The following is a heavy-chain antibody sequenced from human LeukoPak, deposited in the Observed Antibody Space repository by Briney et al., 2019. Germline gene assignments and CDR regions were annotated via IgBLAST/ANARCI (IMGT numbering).Heavy chain of an antibody. CDR3: ASHKNWFDP. CDR1: GFTFSSYS. J-gene: IGHJ5*02. Sequence: GGSLRLSCAASGFTFSSYSMNWVRQAPGKGLEWVSYISSSGSTIYYADSVKGRFTISRDNAKNSLYLQMNSLRAEDTAVYYCASHKNWFDPWGQGTLVTVSS. V-gene: IGHV3-48*04. CDR2: ISSSGSTI.